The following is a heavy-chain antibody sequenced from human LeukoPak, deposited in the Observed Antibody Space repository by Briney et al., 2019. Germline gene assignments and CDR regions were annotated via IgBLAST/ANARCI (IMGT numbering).Heavy chain of an antibody. J-gene: IGHJ4*02. CDR3: ARGYPWWLVPRSYFDY. Sequence: NPSETLSLTCAVYGGSFSGYYWSWIRQPPGKGLEWIGEINHSGSTNYNPSLKSRVTISVDTSKNQFSLKLSSVTAADTAVYYCARGYPWWLVPRSYFDYWGQGTLVTVSS. D-gene: IGHD6-19*01. CDR1: GGSFSGYY. CDR2: INHSGST. V-gene: IGHV4-34*01.